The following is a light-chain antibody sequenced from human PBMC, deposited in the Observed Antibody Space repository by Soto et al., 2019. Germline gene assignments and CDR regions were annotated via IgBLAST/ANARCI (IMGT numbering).Light chain of an antibody. CDR1: SSNIGAGYD. Sequence: QSALAQPPSVSGAPGQRVTISCTGSSSNIGAGYDVHWYQQLPGTAPKLLIYANKNRPAGVPDRFSASKSGTSASLAITGLQAEDEADYYCQSYDTSPSGYVFGTGTKVTVL. V-gene: IGLV1-40*01. CDR3: QSYDTSPSGYV. CDR2: ANK. J-gene: IGLJ1*01.